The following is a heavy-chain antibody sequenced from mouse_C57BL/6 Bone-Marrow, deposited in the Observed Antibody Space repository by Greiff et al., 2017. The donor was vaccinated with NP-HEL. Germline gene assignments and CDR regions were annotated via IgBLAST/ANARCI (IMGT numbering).Heavy chain of an antibody. CDR2: IYPGDGDT. D-gene: IGHD2-4*01. CDR3: ARRGRLRRTLYYFDY. CDR1: GYAFSSYW. V-gene: IGHV1-80*01. Sequence: QVQLKQSGAELVKPGASVKISCKASGYAFSSYWMNWVKQRPGKGLEWIGQIYPGDGDTNYNGKFKGKATLTADKSSSTAYMQLSSLTSEDSAVYFCARRGRLRRTLYYFDYWGQGTTLTVSS. J-gene: IGHJ2*01.